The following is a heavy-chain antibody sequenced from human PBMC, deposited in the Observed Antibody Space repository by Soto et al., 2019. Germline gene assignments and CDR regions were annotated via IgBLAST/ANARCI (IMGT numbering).Heavy chain of an antibody. CDR2: IKEDGGGK. Sequence: EVQLVESGGGSVQPGGSLRLSCATSGFSLRNYWMVWVRQAPGKGLEWVANIKEDGGGKYFGDSVRGRFTVSRDNAKNALYLQMNNLRAEDPAVYYFARDGYGYNSLDNWGQGTLVTVSS. D-gene: IGHD3-16*02. CDR3: ARDGYGYNSLDN. J-gene: IGHJ4*02. V-gene: IGHV3-7*01. CDR1: GFSLRNYW.